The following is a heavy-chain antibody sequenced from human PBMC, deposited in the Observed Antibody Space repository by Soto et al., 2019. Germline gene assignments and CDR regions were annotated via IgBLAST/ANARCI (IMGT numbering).Heavy chain of an antibody. CDR1: CGSIRGYY. V-gene: IGHV4-59*04. J-gene: IGHJ6*03. CDR2: IYYSGST. D-gene: IGHD2-2*01. CDR3: ARQQYCGSSTCYDSLYYQYMDV. Sequence: SETLSLTWTVSCGSIRGYYWKWILQPPGKGLELIGCIYYSGSTFYDPYLKSRVTLSVDTTNNQFSPRLSSVTAADTAVYFCARQQYCGSSTCYDSLYYQYMDVWGKGTMVTVSS.